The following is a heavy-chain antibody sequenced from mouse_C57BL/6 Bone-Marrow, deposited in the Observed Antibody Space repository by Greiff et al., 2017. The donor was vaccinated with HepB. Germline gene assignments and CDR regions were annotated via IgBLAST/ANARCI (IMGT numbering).Heavy chain of an antibody. Sequence: EVHLVESGGGLVKPGGSLKLSCAASGFTFSSYAMSWVRQTPEKRLEWVATISDGGSYTYYPDNVKGRFTISRDNAKNNLYLQMSHLKSEDTAMYYCARDQGDYGSSSIYWDVDVWGTGTTVTVSS. CDR2: ISDGGSYT. J-gene: IGHJ1*03. CDR1: GFTFSSYA. CDR3: ARDQGDYGSSSIYWDVDV. D-gene: IGHD1-1*01. V-gene: IGHV5-4*01.